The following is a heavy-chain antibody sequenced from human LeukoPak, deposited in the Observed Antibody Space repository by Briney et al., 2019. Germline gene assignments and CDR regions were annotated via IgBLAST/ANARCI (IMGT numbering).Heavy chain of an antibody. CDR2: IWYDGSXK. J-gene: IGHJ4*02. V-gene: IGHV3-33*01. CDR3: ASTSGWYEPIDY. D-gene: IGHD6-19*01. Sequence: PGRSLXXXCAASGFTXXXXXXXWVRXAPXXXXXXXAVIWYDGSXKYYAXXXKGRFTISRDNXKNTLYLQMNSLRXEDTAVYYCASTSGWYEPIDYWGQGTLVTVSS. CDR1: GFTXXXXX.